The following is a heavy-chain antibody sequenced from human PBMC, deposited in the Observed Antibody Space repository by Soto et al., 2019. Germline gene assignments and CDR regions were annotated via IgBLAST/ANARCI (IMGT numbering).Heavy chain of an antibody. V-gene: IGHV4-30-2*01. D-gene: IGHD2-2*01. Sequence: SETLSLTCAISFAPITWGDYSSNSIRQPPGKSREWIGYIFHGGRTYYTPSLRSRVTISVDRSRTQFSLKMSSVTAADTAVYYCARGRVVVPAAVMFNCLEPWRQGGLVNV. CDR1: FAPITWGDYS. CDR2: IFHGGRT. CDR3: ARGRVVVPAAVMFNCLEP. J-gene: IGHJ5*02.